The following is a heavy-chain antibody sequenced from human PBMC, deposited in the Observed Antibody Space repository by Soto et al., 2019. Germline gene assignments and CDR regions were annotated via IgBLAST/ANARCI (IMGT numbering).Heavy chain of an antibody. CDR1: GFTFSSYA. V-gene: IGHV3-23*01. CDR3: ANGDPGWSFDY. Sequence: EVQLLESGGGLVQPGGSLSLSCAASGFTFSSYAMNWVRQAPGKGLEWVSAISGSGGSTYNADSVKGRFTISRDNSKNTLYLQMNSLRAEDTAVYYCANGDPGWSFDYWGQGTLVTVSS. D-gene: IGHD6-19*01. CDR2: ISGSGGST. J-gene: IGHJ4*02.